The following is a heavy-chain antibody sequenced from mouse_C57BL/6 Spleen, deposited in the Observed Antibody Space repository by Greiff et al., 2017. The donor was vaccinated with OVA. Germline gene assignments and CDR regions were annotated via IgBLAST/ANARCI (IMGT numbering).Heavy chain of an antibody. J-gene: IGHJ3*01. CDR2: IDPEDGEN. CDR1: GFNIKDYY. D-gene: IGHD1-1*01. V-gene: IGHV14-2*01. Sequence: VQLQQSGAELVKPGASVKLSCTASGFNIKDYYMHWVKQRTEQGLEWIGRIDPEDGENKYAPKFQGKATITADTSSNTAYLQLSSLTSEDTSVYYCARLYYGSSLAWFAYWGQGTLVTVSA. CDR3: ARLYYGSSLAWFAY.